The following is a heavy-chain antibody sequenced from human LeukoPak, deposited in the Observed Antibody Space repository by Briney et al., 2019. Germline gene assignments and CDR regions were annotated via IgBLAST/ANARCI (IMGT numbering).Heavy chain of an antibody. CDR3: ARRDGSGGHLYYYYYYMDV. V-gene: IGHV4-34*01. J-gene: IGHJ6*03. D-gene: IGHD3-10*01. Sequence: SGTLSLTCAVSGGSISSYYWNWIRQPPGKGLEWIGEINHSGSTNYNPSLKSRVTISVDTSKNQFSLKLSSVTAADTAVYYCARRDGSGGHLYYYYYYMDVWGKGTTVTVSS. CDR1: GGSISSYY. CDR2: INHSGST.